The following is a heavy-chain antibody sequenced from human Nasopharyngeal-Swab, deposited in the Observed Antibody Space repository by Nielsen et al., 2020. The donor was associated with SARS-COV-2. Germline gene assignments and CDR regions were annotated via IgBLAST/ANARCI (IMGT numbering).Heavy chain of an antibody. J-gene: IGHJ4*02. CDR2: FFYSGTP. V-gene: IGHV4-59*01. CDR1: GGSIKSYY. D-gene: IGHD6-19*01. CDR3: ARDSSGWHY. Sequence: RSLTCTVSGGSIKSYYWSWVRQPPGKGLEWIGNFFYSGTPNYNPSLKSRVTISVDAPRNQFSLRLNSVTSADTAMYCCARDSSGWHYWGQGTLVTVSS.